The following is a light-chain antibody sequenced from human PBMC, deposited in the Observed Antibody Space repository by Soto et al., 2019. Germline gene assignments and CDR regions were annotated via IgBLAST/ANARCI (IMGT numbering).Light chain of an antibody. CDR2: EAT. CDR1: SSDVGSYDL. Sequence: LTQPASVSWSPGQSITIFYSGTSSDVGSYDLVSWYQHHPGKAPKLMISEATKRPSGVSDRFSGSKSCNTASLTISGLQAEDEADYYCCSYAGSSTYVFGTGTKVTVL. J-gene: IGLJ1*01. CDR3: CSYAGSSTYV. V-gene: IGLV2-23*01.